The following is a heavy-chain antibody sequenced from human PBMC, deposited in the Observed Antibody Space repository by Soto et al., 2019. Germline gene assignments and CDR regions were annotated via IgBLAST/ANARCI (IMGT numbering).Heavy chain of an antibody. D-gene: IGHD5-12*01. CDR2: IYYDGNS. V-gene: IGHV4-30-4*01. CDR3: ARDRRWLPRGPNNWLDL. Sequence: SETLSLTXTVSGGSINSGDYYWTWVRQPPGKGLEWIGYIYYDGNSQHNPSLKSRVTMSIDTSKNQFSLNLSSVTAADTAVYYCARDRRWLPRGPNNWLDLWGQGTQVTVSS. J-gene: IGHJ5*02. CDR1: GGSINSGDYY.